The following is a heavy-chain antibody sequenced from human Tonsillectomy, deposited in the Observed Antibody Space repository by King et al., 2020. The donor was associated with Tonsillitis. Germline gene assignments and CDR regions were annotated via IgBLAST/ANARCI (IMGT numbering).Heavy chain of an antibody. V-gene: IGHV4-59*01. J-gene: IGHJ5*02. Sequence: VQLQESGPGLVKPSETLSLTCTVSGGSISSYFWSWIRQPPGKGLEWIACIYHSGSTNYSPSLKSRVTLSADTSKNQFSLKLSSVTAADTAVYYCARWAGGSGSPTGWFDPWGQGTLVTVSS. D-gene: IGHD3-10*01. CDR3: ARWAGGSGSPTGWFDP. CDR2: IYHSGST. CDR1: GGSISSYF.